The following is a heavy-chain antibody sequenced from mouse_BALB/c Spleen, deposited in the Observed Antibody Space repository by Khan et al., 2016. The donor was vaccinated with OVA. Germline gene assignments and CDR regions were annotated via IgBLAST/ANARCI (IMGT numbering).Heavy chain of an antibody. Sequence: VESGPELKKPGETVKISCKASGYTFRNYGMNWVKQSPGKALKWMGWINTYTGEPTYADDFKGRFAFSLETSASIAYLQITNLKNDDTATYFCARPPYFSYTLDHWGQGTSVTVSS. D-gene: IGHD2-10*01. CDR2: INTYTGEP. J-gene: IGHJ4*01. CDR3: ARPPYFSYTLDH. V-gene: IGHV9-3-1*01. CDR1: GYTFRNYG.